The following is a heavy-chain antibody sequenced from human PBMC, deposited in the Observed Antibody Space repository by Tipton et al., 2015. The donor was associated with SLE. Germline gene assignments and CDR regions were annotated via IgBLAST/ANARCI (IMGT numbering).Heavy chain of an antibody. CDR2: IYYSGST. CDR1: GESFSSYY. Sequence: TLSLTCAVYGESFSSYYWSWIRQPPGKGLDWIGYIYYSGSTNDNPSLKTQDTISVDTSKNQFSLKLSSVTAADTAVYYCARHAPGWFDPWGQGTLVTVSS. J-gene: IGHJ5*02. V-gene: IGHV4-59*08. D-gene: IGHD7-27*01. CDR3: ARHAPGWFDP.